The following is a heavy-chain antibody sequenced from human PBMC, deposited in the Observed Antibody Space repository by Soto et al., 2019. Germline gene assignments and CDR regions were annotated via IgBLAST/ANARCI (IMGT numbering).Heavy chain of an antibody. J-gene: IGHJ6*02. D-gene: IGHD6-13*01. CDR2: ISYDGSNK. CDR3: ARNIAAAGTYYSYGMDV. CDR1: GFTFSSYA. V-gene: IGHV3-30-3*01. Sequence: QVQLVESGGGVVQPGRSLRLSCAASGFTFSSYAMHWVRQAPGKGLEWVAVISYDGSNKYYADSVKGRFTISRDNSKNTLYLQMNSLRAEDTAVYYCARNIAAAGTYYSYGMDVWGQGTTVTVSS.